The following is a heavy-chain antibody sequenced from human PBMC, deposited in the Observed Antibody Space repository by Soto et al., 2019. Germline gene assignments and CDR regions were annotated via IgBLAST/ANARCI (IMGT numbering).Heavy chain of an antibody. CDR1: GFTFSSYW. J-gene: IGHJ3*02. CDR3: ASGPGVFDI. Sequence: GGSLRLSCAASGFTFSSYWMHWVRQAPGKGLVWVSGINSEGGSTDYADSVKGRFTISKDNSKNTVYLQMNSLRAEDTAVYYCASGPGVFDIWGQGTMVTVSS. V-gene: IGHV3-74*01. CDR2: INSEGGST.